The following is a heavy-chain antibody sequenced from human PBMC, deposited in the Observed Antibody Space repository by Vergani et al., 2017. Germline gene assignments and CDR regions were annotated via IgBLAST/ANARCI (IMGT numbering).Heavy chain of an antibody. J-gene: IGHJ4*02. CDR3: ARGPPSEY. Sequence: VQLVESGGGVVQPGTSLRLSCAASGFIFKNHGMQWVRQAPGKGLEWVANIKQDGSEQYYVDSVKGRFTISRDNAKNSLYLQLSSLRVEDTAIYYCARGPPSEYWGQGTLVTVSS. CDR1: GFIFKNHG. CDR2: IKQDGSEQ. V-gene: IGHV3-7*01.